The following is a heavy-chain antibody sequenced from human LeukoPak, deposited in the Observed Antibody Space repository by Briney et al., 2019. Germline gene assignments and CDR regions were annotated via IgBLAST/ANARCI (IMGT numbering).Heavy chain of an antibody. CDR3: ATKVVTDAFDI. V-gene: IGHV3-23*01. CDR1: GFTFSSYA. D-gene: IGHD3-22*01. Sequence: GGSLRLSCAASGFTFSSYAMSWVRQAPGKGLEWVSAISGSDGTTYYADSVKGRFTISRDNSKNTLFLQMNSLRAEDTAVYYCATKVVTDAFDIWGQGTMVTVSS. CDR2: ISGSDGTT. J-gene: IGHJ3*02.